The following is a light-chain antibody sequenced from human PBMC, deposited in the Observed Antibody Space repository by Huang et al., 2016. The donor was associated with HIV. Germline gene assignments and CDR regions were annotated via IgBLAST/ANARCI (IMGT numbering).Light chain of an antibody. Sequence: DIQMTQSPSSLSASIGDRVTITCRASQSITRFLNWYQQKPGKAPELLIFTASDLESGVPSRCSGSGSVTDFTLTIDSVQPEDFATYYCQQSYTVPYTFGQGTKLEIK. J-gene: IGKJ2*01. CDR3: QQSYTVPYT. V-gene: IGKV1-39*01. CDR2: TAS. CDR1: QSITRF.